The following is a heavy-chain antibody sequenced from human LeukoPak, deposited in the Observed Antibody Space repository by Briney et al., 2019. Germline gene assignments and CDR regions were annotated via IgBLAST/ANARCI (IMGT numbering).Heavy chain of an antibody. Sequence: GGSLRLSCAVSGFTFSDYWMTWVRQAPGRGLEWIGRTRNRADGYTTYYAASVKGRFTISRDESKNSLYLQMNSLTTEDTAIYYCARDYFYYWGQGTLVTVSS. V-gene: IGHV3-72*01. CDR3: ARDYFYY. J-gene: IGHJ4*02. CDR2: TRNRADGYTT. CDR1: GFTFSDYW.